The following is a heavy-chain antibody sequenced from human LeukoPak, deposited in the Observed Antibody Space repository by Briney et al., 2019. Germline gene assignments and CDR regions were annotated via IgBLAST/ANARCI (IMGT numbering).Heavy chain of an antibody. D-gene: IGHD4-17*01. Sequence: GGSLRLSCAASGFTFSSYWMHWVRQAPGKGPVWVARIRSHGSSTDYADSVKGQFTISRDNSKNTLFLHMNSLRAEDTAVYFCAKDSSVPYGITNWGQGTLVTVS. V-gene: IGHV3-74*01. J-gene: IGHJ4*02. CDR2: IRSHGSST. CDR3: AKDSSVPYGITN. CDR1: GFTFSSYW.